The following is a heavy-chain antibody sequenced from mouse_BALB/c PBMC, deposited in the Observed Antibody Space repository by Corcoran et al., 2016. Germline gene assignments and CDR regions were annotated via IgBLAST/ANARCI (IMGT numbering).Heavy chain of an antibody. CDR2: IDPANGNT. Sequence: EVQQQQSGAELVKPGASVKLSCTDSGFNIKDNYMHWVKQRPEQGLEWIGRIDPANGNTKYDPKFQGKATITADTSSNTAYLQLSSLTSEDTAVYYCARWDWYFDVWGAGTTVTVSS. V-gene: IGHV14-3*02. CDR3: ARWDWYFDV. CDR1: GFNIKDNY. J-gene: IGHJ1*01.